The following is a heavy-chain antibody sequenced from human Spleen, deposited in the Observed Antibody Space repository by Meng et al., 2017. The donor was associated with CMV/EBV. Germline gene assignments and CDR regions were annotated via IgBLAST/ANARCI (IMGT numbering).Heavy chain of an antibody. V-gene: IGHV3-53*01. CDR3: ARDSPGRKGDALDI. Sequence: GGSLRLSCAASELIVSSHYMSWVRQAPGKGLEWLSVLYSGGTTYYADSVKGRFTISRDNSKNTLYLQMNSLRADDTAVYFCARDSPGRKGDALDIWGQGTLVTVS. J-gene: IGHJ3*02. CDR1: ELIVSSHY. CDR2: LYSGGTT. D-gene: IGHD1-14*01.